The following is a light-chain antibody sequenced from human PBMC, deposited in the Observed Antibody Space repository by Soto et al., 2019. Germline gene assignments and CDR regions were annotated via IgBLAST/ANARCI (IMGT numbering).Light chain of an antibody. Sequence: DIQMTQSPSSLSASVGDRVTIPCRASQGINNYLAWSQHNPGKGPKLLIYAASTLQSGAPSRFSGSGSGTYFTLTISSLQPEDVATYYCQKYNSAPSITFGQGTRLEIK. V-gene: IGKV1-27*01. CDR1: QGINNY. CDR2: AAS. J-gene: IGKJ5*01. CDR3: QKYNSAPSIT.